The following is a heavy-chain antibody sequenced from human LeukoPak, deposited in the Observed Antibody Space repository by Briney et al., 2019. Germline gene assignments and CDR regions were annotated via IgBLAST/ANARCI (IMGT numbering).Heavy chain of an antibody. CDR2: ISAYNGNT. CDR1: GYTFTSYG. CDR3: ARDCSGGSCYQNLDY. V-gene: IGHV1-18*01. Sequence: ASVKVSCKASGYTFTSYGISWVRQAPGQGLEWMGWISAYNGNTNYAQKLQGRVTMTTDTSTSTAYMELRSLRSDDTAVYYCARDCSGGSCYQNLDYWGQGTLVTASS. D-gene: IGHD2-15*01. J-gene: IGHJ4*02.